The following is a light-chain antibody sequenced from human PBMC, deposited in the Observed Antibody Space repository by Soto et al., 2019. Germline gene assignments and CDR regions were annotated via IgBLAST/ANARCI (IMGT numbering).Light chain of an antibody. Sequence: QSVLTQPASVSGSPGQSITISCTGTSSDIGAYNSVSWYQQHPGKAPKLIVFQVSFRPSAVSDRFSGSKSDNTASLTISWLQTEDEDDYYCSSYTTRTAYDIGTGAKVHV. CDR3: SSYTTRTAYD. J-gene: IGLJ1*01. V-gene: IGLV2-14*01. CDR1: SSDIGAYNS. CDR2: QVS.